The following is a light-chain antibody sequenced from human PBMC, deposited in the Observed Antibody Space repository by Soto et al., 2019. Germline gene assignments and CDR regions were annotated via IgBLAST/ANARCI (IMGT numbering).Light chain of an antibody. CDR2: GAS. V-gene: IGKV3-20*01. J-gene: IGKJ5*01. Sequence: LAFTQGPDPLSLTHGERAIRSCRASQSVSSSYLAWYQQKPGQAPRLLIYGASSRATGIPDRFSGSGAGTVFTLTISSLEPDDFAVYYCQQYGSSLPITFGQGTRLEIK. CDR3: QQYGSSLPIT. CDR1: QSVSSSY.